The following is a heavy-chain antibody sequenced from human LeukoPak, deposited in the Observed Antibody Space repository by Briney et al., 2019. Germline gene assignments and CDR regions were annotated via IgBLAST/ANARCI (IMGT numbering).Heavy chain of an antibody. V-gene: IGHV4-39*01. J-gene: IGHJ6*02. Sequence: PSETLSLTCTVSGGSISSSVYCWGWIRQPPGKGLEWIGSVIYRGYSNYRPSFQSRVTISLDTSKNQFSLKLSAVTAADTAVYYCARGRSGFWSGYLATSYGMDVWGQGTTVTVSS. CDR3: ARGRSGFWSGYLATSYGMDV. CDR1: GGSISSSVYC. CDR2: VIYRGYS. D-gene: IGHD3-3*01.